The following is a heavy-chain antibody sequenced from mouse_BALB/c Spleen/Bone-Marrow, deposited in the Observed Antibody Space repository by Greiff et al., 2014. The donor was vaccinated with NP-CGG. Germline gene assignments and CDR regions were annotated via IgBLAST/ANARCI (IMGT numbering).Heavy chain of an antibody. CDR1: GYTFTSYV. V-gene: IGHV1-14*01. J-gene: IGHJ4*01. Sequence: LQESGPELVKPGASVKMSCKASGYTFTSYVMHWVKQKPGQGLGWIGYINPYNDGTKYNEKFKGKATLTSDKSSSTAYMELSSLTSEDSAVYYCARKVWYYAMDYWGQGTSVTVSS. CDR2: INPYNDGT. CDR3: ARKVWYYAMDY. D-gene: IGHD2-10*02.